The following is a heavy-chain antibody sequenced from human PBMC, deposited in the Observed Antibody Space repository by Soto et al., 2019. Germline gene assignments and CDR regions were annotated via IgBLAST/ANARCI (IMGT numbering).Heavy chain of an antibody. CDR3: ARALAKGGGSTGFDY. CDR1: GYSFTDYH. D-gene: IGHD1-26*01. V-gene: IGHV1-2*04. CDR2: INPKSGGT. J-gene: IGHJ4*02. Sequence: GASVKVSCKASGYSFTDYHIHLVRQAPGQGLEWLGRINPKSGGTSTAQKFQGWVTMTTDTSISTAYMALTRLRSDDTAVYYCARALAKGGGSTGFDYCDQGTLVTVSS.